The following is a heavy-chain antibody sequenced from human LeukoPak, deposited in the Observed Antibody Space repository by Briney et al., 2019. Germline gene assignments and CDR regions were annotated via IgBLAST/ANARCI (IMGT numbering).Heavy chain of an antibody. CDR2: MNPNSGNT. CDR1: GYTFTSYD. Sequence: ASVKVSCKASGYTFTSYDINWVRRATGQGPEWMGWMNPNSGNTGYAQKFQGRVTMTRNTSISTAYMELSSLRSEDTAVYYCVRGGIGRGYCSGGTCYDNSFGDWGQGTLVTVSS. D-gene: IGHD2-15*01. V-gene: IGHV1-8*01. J-gene: IGHJ4*02. CDR3: VRGGIGRGYCSGGTCYDNSFGD.